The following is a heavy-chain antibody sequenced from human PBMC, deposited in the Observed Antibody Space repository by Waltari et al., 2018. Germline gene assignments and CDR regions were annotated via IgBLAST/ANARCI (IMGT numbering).Heavy chain of an antibody. CDR3: AGGTPLRFFVH. CDR1: GGSFPTFG. J-gene: IGHJ4*02. CDR2: IIPTFQKV. Sequence: QVQLVQSGSEVKTPGSSVKVSSKAAGGSFPTFGLYWVRQAPGQGLEWMGGIIPTFQKVAYAQEFQGRVSITADDYTGTAYMELTSLRFEDTAVYYCAGGTPLRFFVHWGQGTRVTVSS. V-gene: IGHV1-69*01.